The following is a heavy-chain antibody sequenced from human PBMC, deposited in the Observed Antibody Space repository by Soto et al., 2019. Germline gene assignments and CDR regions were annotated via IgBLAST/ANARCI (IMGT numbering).Heavy chain of an antibody. CDR2: IKQDGSEK. CDR3: ARVGMAVAGAFDI. D-gene: IGHD6-19*01. CDR1: GFTFSSYW. Sequence: GGSLRLSCAASGFTFSSYWMSWVRQAPGKGLEWVANIKQDGSEKYYVDSVKGRFTISRDNAKNSLYLQMNSLRAEDTAVYYCARVGMAVAGAFDIWGQGTMVTVSS. J-gene: IGHJ3*02. V-gene: IGHV3-7*01.